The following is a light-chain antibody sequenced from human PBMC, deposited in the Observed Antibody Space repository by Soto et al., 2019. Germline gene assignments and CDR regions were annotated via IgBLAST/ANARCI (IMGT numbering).Light chain of an antibody. J-gene: IGKJ1*01. V-gene: IGKV3-15*01. CDR1: QSVSSN. CDR2: GAS. CDR3: QQYNNWPPWT. Sequence: EIVMTQSPATLSVSPGERATLSCRASQSVSSNSAWYQQKPGQAPRLLIYGASTRATGIPARFSGSGSGTEFTLIISSLQSEDFALYYCQQYNNWPPWTFGQGTKVEIK.